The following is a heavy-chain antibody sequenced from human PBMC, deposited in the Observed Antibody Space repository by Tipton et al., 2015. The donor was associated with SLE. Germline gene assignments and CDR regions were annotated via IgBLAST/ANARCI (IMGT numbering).Heavy chain of an antibody. CDR3: ARVYDFWSGRYFDY. Sequence: TLSLTCAVYGGSFNDYYWSWIRQPPGKGLEWIGYIYYSGSTYYNPSLKSRVTISVDTSKNQFSLKLSSVTAADTAVYYCARVYDFWSGRYFDYWGQGTLVTVSS. D-gene: IGHD3-3*01. V-gene: IGHV4-34*01. CDR1: GGSFNDYY. J-gene: IGHJ4*02. CDR2: IYYSGST.